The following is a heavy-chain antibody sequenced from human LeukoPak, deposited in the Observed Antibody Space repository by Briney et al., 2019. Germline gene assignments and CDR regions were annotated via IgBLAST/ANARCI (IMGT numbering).Heavy chain of an antibody. Sequence: GTLRLSCAASRFTFSSYGMSWVRQAPGKGLEWVSAISGSAGSTYYADSVKGRFTISRDNSKNTLYLQMNSLRAEDTAVYYCAKAREAGSSWPPLDYWGQGTLVTVSS. J-gene: IGHJ4*02. CDR2: ISGSAGST. D-gene: IGHD6-13*01. V-gene: IGHV3-23*01. CDR3: AKAREAGSSWPPLDY. CDR1: RFTFSSYG.